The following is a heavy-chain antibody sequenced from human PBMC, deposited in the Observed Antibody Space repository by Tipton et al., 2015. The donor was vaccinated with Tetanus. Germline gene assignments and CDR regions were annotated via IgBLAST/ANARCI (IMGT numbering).Heavy chain of an antibody. CDR1: GFTFKSYT. Sequence: SLRLSCTASGFTFKSYTLNWVRQAPGNGLEWVAAISGSRLTTYYADSVRGRFAISRDNSKNTLYLQMNTLRAGDTAIYYCAKAPRPYTHSRDGPHYWGQGTLVTVSS. CDR3: AKAPRPYTHSRDGPHY. J-gene: IGHJ4*02. D-gene: IGHD2-2*02. V-gene: IGHV3-23*01. CDR2: ISGSRLTT.